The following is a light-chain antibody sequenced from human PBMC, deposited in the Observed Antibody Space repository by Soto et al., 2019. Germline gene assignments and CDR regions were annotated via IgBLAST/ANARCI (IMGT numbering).Light chain of an antibody. CDR2: GVY. Sequence: QSALTQPASVSGSPGQSITISCTGTDSDVGGYNYVSWYQQHPGKAPKLMIYGVYNRPSGVSNRFSGSKSGNTASLTISGLQAEDEADYYCSSFTRNNAPLVVFGGVTKLTV. CDR3: SSFTRNNAPLVV. J-gene: IGLJ2*01. CDR1: DSDVGGYNY. V-gene: IGLV2-14*01.